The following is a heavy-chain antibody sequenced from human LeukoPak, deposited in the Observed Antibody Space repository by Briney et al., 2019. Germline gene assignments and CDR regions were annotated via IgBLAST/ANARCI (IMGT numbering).Heavy chain of an antibody. CDR1: GYTFTSYA. CDR2: INAGNGNT. CDR3: ARDSFEYSSSD. V-gene: IGHV1-3*01. J-gene: IGHJ3*01. D-gene: IGHD6-6*01. Sequence: ASVKVPCKASGYTFTSYAMHWVRQAPGQRLEWMGWINAGNGNTKYSQKFQGRVTITRDTSASTAYMELSNLRSEDTAVYYCARDSFEYSSSDWGQGTMVTVSS.